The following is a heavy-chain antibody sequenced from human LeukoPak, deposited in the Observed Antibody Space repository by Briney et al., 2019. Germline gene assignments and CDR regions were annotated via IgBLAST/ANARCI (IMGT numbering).Heavy chain of an antibody. D-gene: IGHD6-19*01. J-gene: IGHJ4*02. V-gene: IGHV3-53*01. Sequence: GGSLRLSCAASGLTVSSNYMSWVRQAPGKGLEWVSVIYSGGSTYYADSVKGRFTISRDNSKNTLYLQMNSLRAEDTAVYCCARVSGYSSGWYDYWGQGTLVTVSS. CDR2: IYSGGST. CDR3: ARVSGYSSGWYDY. CDR1: GLTVSSNY.